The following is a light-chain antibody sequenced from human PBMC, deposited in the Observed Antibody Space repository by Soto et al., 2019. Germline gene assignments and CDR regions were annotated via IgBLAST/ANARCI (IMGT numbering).Light chain of an antibody. CDR1: QSVSSY. CDR3: QQRSNWPPT. J-gene: IGKJ1*01. Sequence: EIVLTQSPATLSLSPGERATLSCRASQSVSSYLAWYQQKPGQAPRLLIYDASTRATGIPARLSGSGSGKDFTLTITRLEPEDFAVDYCQQRSNWPPTFGQGTKVDIK. V-gene: IGKV3-11*01. CDR2: DAS.